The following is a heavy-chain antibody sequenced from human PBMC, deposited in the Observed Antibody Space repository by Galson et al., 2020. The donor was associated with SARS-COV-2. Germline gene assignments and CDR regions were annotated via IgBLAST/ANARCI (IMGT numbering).Heavy chain of an antibody. CDR1: GGSISSSSYY. CDR3: ARDGSRMRDWFDP. J-gene: IGHJ5*02. D-gene: IGHD2-15*01. CDR2: IYYSGST. Sequence: SETLSLTCTVSGGSISSSSYYWGWIRQPPGKGLEWIGSIYYSGSTYYNPSLKSRVTISVDTSKNQFSLKLSSVTAADTAVYYCARDGSRMRDWFDPWGQGTLVTVSS. V-gene: IGHV4-39*07.